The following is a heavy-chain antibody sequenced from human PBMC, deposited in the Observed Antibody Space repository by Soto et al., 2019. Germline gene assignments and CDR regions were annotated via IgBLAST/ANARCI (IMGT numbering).Heavy chain of an antibody. CDR3: AHRRPYSNSPEYFFDY. Sequence: QITLKESGPTLVKPTQTLTLTCTFSGFSLSTSGVDVGWIRQPPGKALEWLALIYWADDKRYSPSLKSRLTSTKDASKNQVVLTMTNMDPLDTATYYCAHRRPYSNSPEYFFDYWGQGTLVTVSS. V-gene: IGHV2-5*02. J-gene: IGHJ4*02. CDR2: IYWADDK. D-gene: IGHD6-6*01. CDR1: GFSLSTSGVD.